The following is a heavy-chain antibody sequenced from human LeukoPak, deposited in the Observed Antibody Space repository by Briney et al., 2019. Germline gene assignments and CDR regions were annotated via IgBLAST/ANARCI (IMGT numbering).Heavy chain of an antibody. CDR1: GGSFSSFY. J-gene: IGHJ3*02. Sequence: SETLFLTCTVSGGSFSSFYWNWLRQPPGKGLEWIGDIYYSGSTDYNPSPKSRVTMSVDRAKNRFSLKVSSVTAADTAVYYCARDLAHAFDIWGQGVMVTVSS. CDR2: IYYSGST. CDR3: ARDLAHAFDI. D-gene: IGHD3-3*02. V-gene: IGHV4-59*01.